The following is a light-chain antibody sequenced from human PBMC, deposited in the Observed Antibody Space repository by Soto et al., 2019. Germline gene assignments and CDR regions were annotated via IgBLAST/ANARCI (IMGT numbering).Light chain of an antibody. CDR3: QQYSDNWT. Sequence: DIQMTQSPSTRSASVGDRVTITCRASQSISTWLAWYQQKPGTAPKLLIYKASTLQSGVTSRFSGSGSGTEFTLTISSLQPDDFETYYCQQYSDNWTFGQGTKVEIK. CDR1: QSISTW. V-gene: IGKV1-5*03. CDR2: KAS. J-gene: IGKJ1*01.